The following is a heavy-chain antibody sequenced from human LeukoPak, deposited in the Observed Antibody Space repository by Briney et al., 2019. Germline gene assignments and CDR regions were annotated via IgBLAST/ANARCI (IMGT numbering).Heavy chain of an antibody. J-gene: IGHJ6*03. CDR2: IYSDNT. V-gene: IGHV3-53*01. Sequence: GGSLRLSCTVSGFTVSINSMSWVRQAPGKGLEWVSFIYSDNTHYSDSVKGRFTISRDNSKNTLYLQMNSLRAEDTAVYYCASSGYSYGQHYYYYYYMDVWGKGTTVTVSS. CDR1: GFTVSINS. D-gene: IGHD5-18*01. CDR3: ASSGYSYGQHYYYYYYMDV.